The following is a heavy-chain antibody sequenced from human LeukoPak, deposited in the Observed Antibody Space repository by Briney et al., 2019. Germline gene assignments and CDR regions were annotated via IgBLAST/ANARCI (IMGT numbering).Heavy chain of an antibody. D-gene: IGHD3-10*01. CDR2: IYPGDSET. J-gene: IGHJ5*02. CDR1: GYSFTSYW. V-gene: IGHV5-51*01. CDR3: ARHYKDRGFDP. Sequence: GESLKISCKGSGYSFTSYWIGWVRQMPGKGLEWMGVIYPGDSETRYSPSFQGQVTISADKSISTAYLQWSSLKASDTAMYYCARHYKDRGFDPWGQGTLVTVSS.